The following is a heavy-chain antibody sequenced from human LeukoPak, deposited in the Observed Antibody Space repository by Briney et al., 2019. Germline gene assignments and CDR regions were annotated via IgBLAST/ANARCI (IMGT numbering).Heavy chain of an antibody. Sequence: GGSLKLSCAPSGFIFSDSTLHWVRQASGKGPEWVGRIGSKRNNYATKYADSVRGRFTISRDDSKNTAYLQMNSLEIEDTAMYYCTRGRYGSGSFDYWGQGTLVTVSS. CDR3: TRGRYGSGSFDY. CDR2: IGSKRNNYAT. J-gene: IGHJ4*02. V-gene: IGHV3-73*01. CDR1: GFIFSDST. D-gene: IGHD3-10*01.